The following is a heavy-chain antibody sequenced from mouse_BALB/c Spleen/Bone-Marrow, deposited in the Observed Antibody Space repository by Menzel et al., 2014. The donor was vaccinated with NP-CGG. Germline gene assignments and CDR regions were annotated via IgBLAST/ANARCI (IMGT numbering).Heavy chain of an antibody. V-gene: IGHV5-17*02. D-gene: IGHD4-1*01. Sequence: EVKLVESGGGLVQPGGSRTLSCAASGFTFSSFGMHWVRQAPEKGLEWVAYISSGSSTIFYADTVKGRFTVSRDNPKNTLFLQMTSPRSEDTAMYYCTRGGNWDDFDYWGQGTTLTVSS. J-gene: IGHJ2*01. CDR1: GFTFSSFG. CDR2: ISSGSSTI. CDR3: TRGGNWDDFDY.